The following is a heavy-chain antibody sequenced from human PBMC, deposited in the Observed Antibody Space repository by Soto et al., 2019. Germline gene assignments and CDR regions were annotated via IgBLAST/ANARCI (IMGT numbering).Heavy chain of an antibody. CDR2: IYYSGST. Sequence: QVQLQESGPGLVKPSETLSLTCTVSGGSISSYYWSWIRQPPGKGLEWIGYIYYSGSTNYNPSLKSRVTISVDTSKTQFSLRLRSMTAADTAVYYCARGRPWEVYDYWGQGARVTVSS. D-gene: IGHD1-26*01. CDR3: ARGRPWEVYDY. V-gene: IGHV4-59*01. CDR1: GGSISSYY. J-gene: IGHJ4*02.